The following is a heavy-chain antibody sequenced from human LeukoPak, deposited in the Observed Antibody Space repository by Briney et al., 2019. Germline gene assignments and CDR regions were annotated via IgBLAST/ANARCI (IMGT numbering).Heavy chain of an antibody. CDR2: IYYSGST. J-gene: IGHJ3*02. V-gene: IGHV4-31*03. CDR1: GGSISSGGYY. Sequence: SETLSLTCTVSGGSISSGGYYWSWIRQHPGKGLEWIGYIYYSGSTYYNPSLKSRVTISVDTSKNQFSLKLSSVTAADTAVYYCARVPRGQSITIFGVVILPDDAFDIWGQGTMVTVSS. CDR3: ARVPRGQSITIFGVVILPDDAFDI. D-gene: IGHD3-3*01.